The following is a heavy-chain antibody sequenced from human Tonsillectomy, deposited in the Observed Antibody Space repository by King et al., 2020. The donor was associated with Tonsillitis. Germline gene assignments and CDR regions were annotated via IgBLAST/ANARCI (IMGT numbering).Heavy chain of an antibody. Sequence: VQLVESGGGVVQPGRSLRLSCAASGFTFSSYCMHWVRQAPGKGLEWVAVISYDGSNKYYADSVKGRFTISRDNSKNTLYLQMNSLRAEDTAVYYCAKDTGLWELDNWGQGTLVTVSS. CDR2: ISYDGSNK. CDR1: GFTFSSYC. D-gene: IGHD1-26*01. CDR3: AKDTGLWELDN. V-gene: IGHV3-30*18. J-gene: IGHJ4*02.